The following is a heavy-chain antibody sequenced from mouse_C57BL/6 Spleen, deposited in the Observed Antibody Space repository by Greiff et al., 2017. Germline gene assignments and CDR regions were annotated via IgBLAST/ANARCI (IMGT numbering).Heavy chain of an antibody. Sequence: QVQLKQSGAELVKPGASVPISCKASGYAFSSYWMNWVKQRPGKGLEWIGQIYPGDGDTNYNGKFKGKATLTADKSSSTAYMQLSSLTSEDSAVYFCSRSTAADYAMDYWGQGTSVTVSS. CDR1: GYAFSSYW. CDR2: IYPGDGDT. V-gene: IGHV1-80*01. CDR3: SRSTAADYAMDY. J-gene: IGHJ4*01. D-gene: IGHD6-1*01.